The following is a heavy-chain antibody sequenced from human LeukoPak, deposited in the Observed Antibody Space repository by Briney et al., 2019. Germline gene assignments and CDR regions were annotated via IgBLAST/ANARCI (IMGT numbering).Heavy chain of an antibody. D-gene: IGHD1-26*01. J-gene: IGHJ6*04. CDR1: GFTFGSYW. Sequence: GGSLRLSCAASGFTFGSYWMHWVRQAPGKGLVWVSRINSDGSSTSYADSVKGRFTISRDNAKNTLYLQMNSLRAEDTAVYYCARDSGRYGYYMDVWGKGTTVTVSS. CDR2: INSDGSST. CDR3: ARDSGRYGYYMDV. V-gene: IGHV3-74*01.